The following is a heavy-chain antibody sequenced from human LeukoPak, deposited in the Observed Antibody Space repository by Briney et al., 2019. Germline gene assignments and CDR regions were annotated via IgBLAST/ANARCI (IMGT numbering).Heavy chain of an antibody. CDR2: IDPSDSYI. J-gene: IGHJ6*02. Sequence: KRGESLKISCKGSGYSFTSYWISWVRQMPGEGLEWMGRIDPSDSYINYSPSFQGHVTISADKSISTAYLQWSSLKASGTAMYYCARQRFDYGYGMDVWGQGTTVTVSS. CDR1: GYSFTSYW. D-gene: IGHD3-16*01. V-gene: IGHV5-10-1*01. CDR3: ARQRFDYGYGMDV.